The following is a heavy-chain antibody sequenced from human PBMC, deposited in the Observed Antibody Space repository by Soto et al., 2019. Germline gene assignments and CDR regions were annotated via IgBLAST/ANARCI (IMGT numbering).Heavy chain of an antibody. J-gene: IGHJ4*02. D-gene: IGHD3-10*01. CDR3: AKDGDLYSGYFDY. CDR1: GFIFNSYA. Sequence: GGSLRLSCAASGFIFNSYAMSWVRQAPGKGLEWVSTLTSTGGTYYADSVKGRFPISRDNSKNTLYLQMNNLRAEDTAVYYCAKDGDLYSGYFDYWGQGTLVTVSS. CDR2: LTSTGGT. V-gene: IGHV3-23*01.